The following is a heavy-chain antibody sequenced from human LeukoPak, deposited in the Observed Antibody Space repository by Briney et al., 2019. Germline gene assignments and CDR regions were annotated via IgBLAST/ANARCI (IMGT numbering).Heavy chain of an antibody. J-gene: IGHJ3*02. Sequence: SETLSLTCTVSGYSISSGYYWGWIRQPPGKGLEWIGSIYHSGSTYYNPSLKSRVTISVDTSKNQFSLKLSSVTAADTAVYYCARDSRVEYSSSTAFDIWGQGTMVTVSS. D-gene: IGHD6-6*01. CDR3: ARDSRVEYSSSTAFDI. CDR2: IYHSGST. V-gene: IGHV4-38-2*02. CDR1: GYSISSGYY.